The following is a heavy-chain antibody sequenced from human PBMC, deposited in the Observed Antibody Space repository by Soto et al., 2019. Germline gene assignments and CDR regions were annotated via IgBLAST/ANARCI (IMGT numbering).Heavy chain of an antibody. D-gene: IGHD2-8*02. Sequence: QVTWKESGPVLVKPTETLTLTCTVSGFSLSNGRRGVSWIRPPPGKALEWLAHIFSNDEKRFNTSPKSRLSNSSDTSISQVVPIMTTMDPVDTATYYSARTEDGGRILTPVVLFDAWGQGALVTGSS. CDR3: ARTEDGGRILTPVVLFDA. V-gene: IGHV2-26*01. CDR2: IFSNDEK. J-gene: IGHJ5*02. CDR1: GFSLSNGRRG.